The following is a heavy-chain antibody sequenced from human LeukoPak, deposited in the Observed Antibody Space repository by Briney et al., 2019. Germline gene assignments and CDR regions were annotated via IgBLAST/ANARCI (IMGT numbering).Heavy chain of an antibody. J-gene: IGHJ4*02. D-gene: IGHD6-13*01. CDR3: ATDLGSSRPNF. V-gene: IGHV3-7*01. Sequence: GGSLRLSCAASGFSFSTYWMSWVRQAPGKGLEWVANIKQDESEKYYVDSAKGRFTISRDNAKNSLYLQMHSLRAEDTAVYYCATDLGSSRPNFWGQGILVTVSS. CDR1: GFSFSTYW. CDR2: IKQDESEK.